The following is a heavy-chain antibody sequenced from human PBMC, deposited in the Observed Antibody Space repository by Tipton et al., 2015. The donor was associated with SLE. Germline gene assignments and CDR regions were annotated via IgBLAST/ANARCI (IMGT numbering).Heavy chain of an antibody. CDR2: IYYSGST. V-gene: IGHV4-59*11. CDR1: GGFTSSHY. J-gene: IGHJ3*02. CDR3: ARDLPQSGGDAFNI. Sequence: TLSLTCTVSGGFTSSHYWSWFWQPPGKGLEWFGYIYYSGSTNYNPSLKTRVTISVDTSKHQFSLKLSAVTAADTAVYYCARDLPQSGGDAFNIWGHGTMVTVSS. D-gene: IGHD3-16*01.